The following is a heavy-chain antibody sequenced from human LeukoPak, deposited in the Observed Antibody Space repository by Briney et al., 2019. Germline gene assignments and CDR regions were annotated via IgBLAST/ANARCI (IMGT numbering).Heavy chain of an antibody. V-gene: IGHV1-2*02. D-gene: IGHD3-22*01. CDR3: ARDSSGYYYGYNWFDP. CDR2: INPNSGGT. J-gene: IGHJ5*02. CDR1: GYTFTGYY. Sequence: ASVKVSCKASGYTFTGYYIHWVRQAPGQGLEWMGWINPNSGGTNYAQNFQGRVTVTRDTSISTACMGLSRLRSDDTAVYYCARDSSGYYYGYNWFDPWGQGTLVTVSS.